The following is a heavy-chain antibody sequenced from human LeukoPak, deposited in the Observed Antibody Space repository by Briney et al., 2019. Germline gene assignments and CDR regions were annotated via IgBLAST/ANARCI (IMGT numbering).Heavy chain of an antibody. D-gene: IGHD3-3*01. CDR3: ARVSDFSNSFDS. J-gene: IGHJ4*02. CDR2: ILYDGSDK. Sequence: GRSVRLSCAAAGFTFNTDGMHVVRQAPGKRLQWVAIILYDGSDKFYADSVKGRFTISRDNSKNTLYLQMNSLRAEDTAVYYCARVSDFSNSFDSWGQGTLVTVSS. V-gene: IGHV3-33*01. CDR1: GFTFNTDG.